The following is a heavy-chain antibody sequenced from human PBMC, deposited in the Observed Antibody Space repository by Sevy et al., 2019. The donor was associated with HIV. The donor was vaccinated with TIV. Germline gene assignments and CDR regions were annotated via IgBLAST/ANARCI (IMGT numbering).Heavy chain of an antibody. D-gene: IGHD2-2*01. V-gene: IGHV3-23*01. CDR2: ISGSGGST. J-gene: IGHJ1*01. CDR1: GFTFSSYA. CDR3: AKDLRAAANAEYFQH. Sequence: GGSLRLSCAASGFTFSSYAMSWVRQAPGKGLEWVSGISGSGGSTYYADSVKGRFTISRDISKNTLYLQMNGLRAEDTAVYYCAKDLRAAANAEYFQHWGQGTLVTVSS.